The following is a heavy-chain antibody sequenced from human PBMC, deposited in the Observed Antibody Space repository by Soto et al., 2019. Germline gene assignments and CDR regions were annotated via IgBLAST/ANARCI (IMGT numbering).Heavy chain of an antibody. D-gene: IGHD3-16*01. J-gene: IGHJ4*02. CDR1: GGSISSGGYY. V-gene: IGHV4-31*03. Sequence: QVQLQESGPGLVKPSQTLSLTCTVSGGSISSGGYYWSWIRQHPGKGLEWIGSIYYSGSTYYNPSLKSRVTIAVDASKHLYSLKMSAVTAADTAVYYCARGVPHWGQGTLVTVSS. CDR2: IYYSGST. CDR3: ARGVPH.